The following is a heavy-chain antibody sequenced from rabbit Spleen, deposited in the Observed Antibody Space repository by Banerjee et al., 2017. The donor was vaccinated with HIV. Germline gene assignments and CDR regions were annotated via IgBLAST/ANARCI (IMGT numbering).Heavy chain of an antibody. CDR3: GRRHADYNYATDL. J-gene: IGHJ4*01. CDR1: GIDFSSGYW. D-gene: IGHD6-1*01. V-gene: IGHV1S40*01. Sequence: QSLEESGGDLVKPGTSLTLTCTASGIDFSSGYWICWVRQAPGKGLEWIACIYTGSTGTTYYASWAKGRFTITKTSSTTVTLQMTSLTAADTATYFCGRRHADYNYATDLWGPGTLVTVS. CDR2: IYTGSTGTT.